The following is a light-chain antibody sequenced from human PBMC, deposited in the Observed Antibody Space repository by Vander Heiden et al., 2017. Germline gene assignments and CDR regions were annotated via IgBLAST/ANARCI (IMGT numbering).Light chain of an antibody. V-gene: IGKV1-9*01. J-gene: IGKJ1*01. CDR2: TAS. Sequence: DIQLTQSPSFLSASVGDRVTITCRANQGISSDLAWYQQKPGKAPKLLIYTASTLESGVPSRFSGRGSGTEFTLTISSLQPEDFATDYWQQVNSYPRTFGQGTKVEIK. CDR1: QGISSD. CDR3: QQVNSYPRT.